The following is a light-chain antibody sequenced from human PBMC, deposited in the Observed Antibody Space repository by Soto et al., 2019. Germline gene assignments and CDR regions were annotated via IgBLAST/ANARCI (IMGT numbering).Light chain of an antibody. CDR3: QHYDSSPRT. CDR2: GAS. Sequence: IGLTQSLATLSLSPEKRATLSGMASQSVSTWSLAWYQQKPGQAPRLLISGASSRAADIPDRFSGSGSGTDFTLTINRLEPEDFAVYYCQHYDSSPRTFCQGTKVDI. V-gene: IGKV3-20*01. CDR1: QSVSTWS. J-gene: IGKJ1*01.